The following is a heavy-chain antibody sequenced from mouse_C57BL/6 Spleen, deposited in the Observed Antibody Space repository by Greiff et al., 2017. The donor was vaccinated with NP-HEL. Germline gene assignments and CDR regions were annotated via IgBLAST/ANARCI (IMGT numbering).Heavy chain of an antibody. V-gene: IGHV3-1*01. CDR2: ISYSGST. Sequence: EVKLVESGPGMVKPSQSLSLTCTVTGYSITSGYDWHWIRHFPGNKLEWMGYISYSGSTNYNPSLKSRISITHDTSKNHFFLKLNSVTTEDTATYYCARDGLYGNYLAYWGQGTLVTVSA. CDR1: GYSITSGYD. J-gene: IGHJ3*01. CDR3: ARDGLYGNYLAY. D-gene: IGHD2-1*01.